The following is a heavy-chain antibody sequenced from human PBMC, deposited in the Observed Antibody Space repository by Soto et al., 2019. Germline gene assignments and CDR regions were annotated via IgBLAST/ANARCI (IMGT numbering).Heavy chain of an antibody. D-gene: IGHD3-16*01. J-gene: IGHJ5*02. Sequence: SETLSLTCTVSGDSIRSDGSFWGWIRRPPGQGLEWVGTISHKGDTFYNPPLDSRLTMSLDASNNQFSLRLTSVTAADAGVYFCAKQVRGPIPYYDWFSPVTSWGQGTQVTVS. CDR2: ISHKGDT. CDR3: AKQVRGPIPYYDWFSPVTS. CDR1: GDSIRSDGSF. V-gene: IGHV4-39*01.